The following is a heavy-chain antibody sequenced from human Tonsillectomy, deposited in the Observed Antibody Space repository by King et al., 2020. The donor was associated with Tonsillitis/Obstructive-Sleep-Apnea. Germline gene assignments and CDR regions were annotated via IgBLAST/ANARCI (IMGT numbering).Heavy chain of an antibody. Sequence: VQLVESGAEVKKPGASVKVSCKASGYTFTNYGISWVRQAPGQGLEWRAWISAHNVHTNYAQKLQGRLTMTTDTSTSTAYMELRSLRSDDTAVYYCARDSMSHYYDSSGYYTFNYWGQGTLVTVSA. V-gene: IGHV1-18*01. CDR1: GYTFTNYG. CDR3: ARDSMSHYYDSSGYYTFNY. D-gene: IGHD3-22*01. CDR2: ISAHNVHT. J-gene: IGHJ4*02.